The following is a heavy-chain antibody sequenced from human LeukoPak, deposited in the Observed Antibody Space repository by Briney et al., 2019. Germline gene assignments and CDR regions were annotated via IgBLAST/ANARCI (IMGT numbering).Heavy chain of an antibody. V-gene: IGHV3-30*04. CDR2: ISYDGSKT. J-gene: IGHJ4*02. CDR1: GLTFSSSA. D-gene: IGHD3-10*01. CDR3: ARDTGRSGTYFSY. Sequence: GGSLRLSCAASGLTFSSSAMHWVRQAPGKGLEWVAVISYDGSKTSYADSVKGRFTISRDDSRNTLFLQMDSLRTGDAGVYYCARDTGRSGTYFSYWGQGTLVTVSS.